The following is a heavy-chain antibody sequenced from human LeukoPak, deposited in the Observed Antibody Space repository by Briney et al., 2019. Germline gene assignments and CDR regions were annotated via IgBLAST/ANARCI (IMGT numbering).Heavy chain of an antibody. CDR1: GFTFSSYG. V-gene: IGHV3-33*01. CDR2: IWYDGSDK. D-gene: IGHD1-1*01. J-gene: IGHJ4*02. Sequence: QPGRSLRLSCATSGFTFSSYGMHWVRQAPGKGLGWVAVIWYDGSDKYYVDSVKGRFTISRDNSKNTLYLQMNSLRAEDTAVYYCARSQGDRYYRYKLDYWGQGTLVTVSS. CDR3: ARSQGDRYYRYKLDY.